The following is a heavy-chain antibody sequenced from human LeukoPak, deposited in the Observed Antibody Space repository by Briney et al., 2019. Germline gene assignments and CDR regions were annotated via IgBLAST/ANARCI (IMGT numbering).Heavy chain of an antibody. J-gene: IGHJ5*02. CDR3: ARGSYYDFWSGYQNNWFDP. V-gene: IGHV1-8*03. CDR2: MNPNSGNT. CDR1: GYTFTSYD. D-gene: IGHD3-3*01. Sequence: ASVKVSCKASGYTFTSYDINWVRQATGQGLELMGWMNPNSGNTGYAQKFQGRVTITMNTSISTAYMELSSLRSEDTAVYYCARGSYYDFWSGYQNNWFDPWGQGTLVTVSS.